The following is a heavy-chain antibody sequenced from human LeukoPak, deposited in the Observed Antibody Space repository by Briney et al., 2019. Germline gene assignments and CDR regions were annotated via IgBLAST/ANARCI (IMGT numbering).Heavy chain of an antibody. CDR1: GLTVSSNY. CDR2: IYSGGST. Sequence: GGSLRLSCAASGLTVSSNYMNWVRQAPGKGLEWVSVIYSGGSTYYADSVKGRFTISRDNSKNTLYLQMNSLRAEDTAVYYCAKLIDYGDYVRPHDAFDIWGQGTMVTVSS. D-gene: IGHD4-17*01. CDR3: AKLIDYGDYVRPHDAFDI. J-gene: IGHJ3*02. V-gene: IGHV3-66*04.